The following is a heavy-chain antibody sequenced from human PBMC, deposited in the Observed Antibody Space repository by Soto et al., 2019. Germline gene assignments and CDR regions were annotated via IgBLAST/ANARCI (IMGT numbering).Heavy chain of an antibody. J-gene: IGHJ6*02. Sequence: GGSLRLSCAASGFTFSSYAMHWVRQAPGKGLEWVAVISYDGSNKYYADSVKGRFTISRDNSKNTLYLQMNSLRAEDTAVYYCAREGGYDYLSNYYYYGMDVWGQGTTVTVSS. V-gene: IGHV3-30-3*01. CDR3: AREGGYDYLSNYYYYGMDV. CDR1: GFTFSSYA. CDR2: ISYDGSNK. D-gene: IGHD5-12*01.